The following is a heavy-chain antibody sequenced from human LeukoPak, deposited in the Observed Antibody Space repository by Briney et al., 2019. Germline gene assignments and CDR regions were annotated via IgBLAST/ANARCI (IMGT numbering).Heavy chain of an antibody. Sequence: KPSETLPLTCAVYGGSFSGYYWSWIRQPPGKGLEWLGEINHSGSTNYNPSLKSRVTISVDTSKNQFSLKLSSVTAADTAVYYCARRGWDNWNYENYWGQGTLVTVSS. J-gene: IGHJ4*02. CDR1: GGSFSGYY. CDR2: INHSGST. D-gene: IGHD1-7*01. CDR3: ARRGWDNWNYENY. V-gene: IGHV4-34*01.